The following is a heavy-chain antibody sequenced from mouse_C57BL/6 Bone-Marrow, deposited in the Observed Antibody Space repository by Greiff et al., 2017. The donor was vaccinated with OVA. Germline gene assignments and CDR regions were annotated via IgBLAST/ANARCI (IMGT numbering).Heavy chain of an antibody. D-gene: IGHD4-1*01. J-gene: IGHJ3*01. CDR1: GYTFTDYN. CDR2: INPNNGGT. Sequence: VQLQQSGPELVKPGASVKIPCKASGYTFTDYNMDWVKQSHGKSLEWIGDINPNNGGTIYNQKFKGKATLTVDKSSSTAYMELRSLTSGDTAVYYCASRELGWFAYWGQGTLVTVSA. V-gene: IGHV1-18*01. CDR3: ASRELGWFAY.